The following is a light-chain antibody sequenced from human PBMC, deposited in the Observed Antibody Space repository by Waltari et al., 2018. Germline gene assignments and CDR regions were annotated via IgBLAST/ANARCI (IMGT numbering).Light chain of an antibody. V-gene: IGLV1-51*02. CDR2: QNN. Sequence: QSVLTQPPSVSAAPGQKVSISCSGDKSNIGDNYVSWYQHLPGTAPKLVLYQNNIRASGIPDRFSGSKSGTSATLVITGLQTGDEAEYYCGTWDSTLSLVFGGGTKLTVL. CDR3: GTWDSTLSLV. CDR1: KSNIGDNY. J-gene: IGLJ2*01.